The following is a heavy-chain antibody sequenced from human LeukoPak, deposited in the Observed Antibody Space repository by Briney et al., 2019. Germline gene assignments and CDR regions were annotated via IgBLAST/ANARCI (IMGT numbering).Heavy chain of an antibody. CDR2: IHYTGST. CDR1: GGSISSGSYY. J-gene: IGHJ5*02. V-gene: IGHV4-39*01. D-gene: IGHD2-15*01. Sequence: SETLSLTCTVSGGSISSGSYYWSCILQPAGKGLECIGSIHYTGSTYYNPSLKSRVTISVDTSKHQFSLNLKSVTAADTAVYYCARHRYCSGGSCYSRRFDPWGQGTLVTVSS. CDR3: ARHRYCSGGSCYSRRFDP.